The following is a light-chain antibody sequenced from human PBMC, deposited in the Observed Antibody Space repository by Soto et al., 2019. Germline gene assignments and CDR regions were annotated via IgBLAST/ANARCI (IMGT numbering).Light chain of an antibody. J-gene: IGLJ1*01. CDR1: SSDGDDYKD. CDR2: EVT. Sequence: QSALTQPASVSGSPGQSITISCTGISSDGDDYKDVSWYQQHPGKAPKLMIYEVTYRPSGVSNRFSGSNSGNTASLTSSGLQAEDEADYYCSSYTSTSTVFGTGTKLTVL. CDR3: SSYTSTSTV. V-gene: IGLV2-14*01.